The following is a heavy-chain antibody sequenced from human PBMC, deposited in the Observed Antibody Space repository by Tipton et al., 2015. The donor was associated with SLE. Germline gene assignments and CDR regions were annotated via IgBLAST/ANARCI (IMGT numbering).Heavy chain of an antibody. CDR3: ARVGGGKRNYGLDV. J-gene: IGHJ6*02. V-gene: IGHV4-34*01. Sequence: TLSLTCAVYGGSFSGYYWPWIRQPPGKGLGGIGEMNHSGSTNYNPSPKSRVTISVDTSKNQFSLKLSSVTAADTAVYYCARVGGGKRNYGLDVWGQGTTDTVSS. CDR2: MNHSGST. D-gene: IGHD3-16*01. CDR1: GGSFSGYY.